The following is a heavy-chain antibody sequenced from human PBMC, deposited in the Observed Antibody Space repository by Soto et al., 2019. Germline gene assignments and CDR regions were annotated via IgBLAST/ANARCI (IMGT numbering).Heavy chain of an antibody. J-gene: IGHJ4*02. CDR2: VSIGGST. Sequence: DVQLLESGGGLVQPEGSLRLSCAASGFTFSSYAMGWVRQGPGKGLEWVAVVSIGGSTHYADSVRGRFTISRDNSKNTLSLQMTSLTAEDTAVYFCAKRRGAGGHFDYWGQGDRVTVSS. D-gene: IGHD2-15*01. V-gene: IGHV3-23*01. CDR3: AKRRGAGGHFDY. CDR1: GFTFSSYA.